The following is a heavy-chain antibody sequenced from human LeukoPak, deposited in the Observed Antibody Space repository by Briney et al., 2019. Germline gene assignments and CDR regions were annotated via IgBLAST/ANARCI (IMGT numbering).Heavy chain of an antibody. CDR3: ARVHPRFRWGPTDWFDP. J-gene: IGHJ5*02. V-gene: IGHV4-39*07. D-gene: IGHD1-1*01. CDR1: GGSISSSSYY. CDR2: IYYSGST. Sequence: SETLSLTCTVSGGSISSSSYYWGWIRQPPGKGLEWIGSIYYSGSTYYNPSLKSRVTISVDTSKNQFSLKLSSVTAADTAVYYCARVHPRFRWGPTDWFDPWGQGTLVTVSS.